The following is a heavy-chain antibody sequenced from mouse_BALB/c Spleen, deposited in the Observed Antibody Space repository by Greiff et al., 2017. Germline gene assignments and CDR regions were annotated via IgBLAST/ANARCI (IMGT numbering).Heavy chain of an antibody. Sequence: EVKLMESGGGLVQPGGSRKLSCAASGFTFSSYTMSWVRQTPEKRLEWVAYISNGGGSTYYPDTVKGRFTISRDNAKNTLYLQMSSLKSEDTAMYYCARTDYGSSYGLAYWGQGTLVTVSA. CDR1: GFTFSSYT. J-gene: IGHJ3*01. V-gene: IGHV5-12-2*01. CDR2: ISNGGGST. CDR3: ARTDYGSSYGLAY. D-gene: IGHD1-1*01.